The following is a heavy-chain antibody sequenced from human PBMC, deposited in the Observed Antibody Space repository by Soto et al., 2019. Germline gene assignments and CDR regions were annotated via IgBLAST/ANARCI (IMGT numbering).Heavy chain of an antibody. CDR3: AKGGRQWLVTSDFNY. D-gene: IGHD6-19*01. V-gene: IGHV3-23*01. Sequence: GGSLRLSCAASGFTFRRYALSWVRQAPGKGLEWVSVISCSGRSTHYADSVKGRFTISRDSSKNTVSLEMTSLRAEDTAVYYCAKGGRQWLVTSDFNYWGQGALVTVSS. CDR2: ISCSGRST. CDR1: GFTFRRYA. J-gene: IGHJ4*02.